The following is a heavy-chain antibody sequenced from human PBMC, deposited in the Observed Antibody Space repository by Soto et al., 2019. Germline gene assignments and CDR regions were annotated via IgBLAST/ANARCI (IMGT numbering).Heavy chain of an antibody. CDR2: IYYSGST. Sequence: SETLSLTCTVSGGSISSSSYYWGWIRQPPGKGLEWIGSIYYSGSTYYNPSLKSRVTISVDTSKNQFSLKLSSVTAADTAVYYCARWALGGVMVGAFDIWGQRTMVTVSS. CDR1: GGSISSSSYY. J-gene: IGHJ3*02. V-gene: IGHV4-39*01. CDR3: ARWALGGVMVGAFDI. D-gene: IGHD3-16*01.